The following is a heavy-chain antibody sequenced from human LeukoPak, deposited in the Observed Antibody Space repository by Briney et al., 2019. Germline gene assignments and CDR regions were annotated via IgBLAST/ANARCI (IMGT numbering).Heavy chain of an antibody. CDR1: GFTFSNAW. CDR2: IKSKTDGGTT. CDR3: TTDLSEGTMVRLKVSHYYYYMDV. Sequence: PGGSLRLSCAASGFTFSNAWMSWVRHAPGKGLEWVGRIKSKTDGGTTDYAAPVKGRFTISRDDSKNTLYLQMNSLKTEDTAVYYCTTDLSEGTMVRLKVSHYYYYMDVWGKGTTVTISS. D-gene: IGHD3-10*01. V-gene: IGHV3-15*01. J-gene: IGHJ6*03.